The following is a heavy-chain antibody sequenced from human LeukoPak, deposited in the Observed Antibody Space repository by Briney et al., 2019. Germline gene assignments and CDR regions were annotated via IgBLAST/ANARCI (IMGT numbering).Heavy chain of an antibody. V-gene: IGHV4-59*12. D-gene: IGHD3-9*01. CDR3: ARDGLHYDILTQ. J-gene: IGHJ4*02. CDR2: IYYSGST. Sequence: PSETLSLTCTVSGGSISSYYWSWIRQPPGKGLEWIGYIYYSGSTNYNPSLKSRVTISVDTSKNQFSLKLSSVTAADTAVYYCARDGLHYDILTQWGQGTLVTVSS. CDR1: GGSISSYY.